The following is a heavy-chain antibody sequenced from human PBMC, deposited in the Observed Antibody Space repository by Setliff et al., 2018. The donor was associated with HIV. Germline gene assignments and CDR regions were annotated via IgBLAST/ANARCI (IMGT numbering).Heavy chain of an antibody. J-gene: IGHJ6*03. D-gene: IGHD3-3*01. Sequence: NPSETLSLTCAVYGGSFSGYYWSWIRQTPGKGLERIGEIDHSGGTKHNPSLKSRVTISLDTPKNQFSLKLSSVTAADTAVYYCARARFWSGYYTGDNYYYMDVWGKGTTVTVSS. CDR1: GGSFSGYY. CDR3: ARARFWSGYYTGDNYYYMDV. V-gene: IGHV4-34*01. CDR2: IDHSGGT.